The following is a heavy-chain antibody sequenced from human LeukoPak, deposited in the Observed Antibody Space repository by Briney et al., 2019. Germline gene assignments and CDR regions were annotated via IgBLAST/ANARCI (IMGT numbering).Heavy chain of an antibody. V-gene: IGHV3-15*01. Sequence: PGGSLRLSCAASGFTFSNAWMSWVRQAPGKGLEWVGRIKSKTDGGTTDYAAPVKGRFTISRDDSKNTLYLQMNSLRAEDTAVYYCARDKYSSSSYYFDYWGQGTLVTVSS. CDR2: IKSKTDGGTT. D-gene: IGHD6-6*01. CDR3: ARDKYSSSSYYFDY. J-gene: IGHJ4*02. CDR1: GFTFSNAW.